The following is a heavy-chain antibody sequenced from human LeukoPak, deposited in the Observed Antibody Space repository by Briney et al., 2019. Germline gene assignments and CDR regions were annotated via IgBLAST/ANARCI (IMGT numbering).Heavy chain of an antibody. J-gene: IGHJ4*02. CDR3: AGINYDILTGYPIYYFDY. Sequence: SETLSLTCSVSGGSISSYYWSWIRQPPGKGLEWIGYIYYSGSTNYNPSLKSRVTISVDTSKNQFSLKLSSVTAADTAVYYCAGINYDILTGYPIYYFDYWGQGTLVTVSS. CDR1: GGSISSYY. CDR2: IYYSGST. V-gene: IGHV4-59*01. D-gene: IGHD3-9*01.